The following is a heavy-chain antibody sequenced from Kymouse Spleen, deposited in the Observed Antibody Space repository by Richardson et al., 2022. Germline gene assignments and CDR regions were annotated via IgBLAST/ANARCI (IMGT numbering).Heavy chain of an antibody. D-gene: IGHD7-27*02. CDR1: GGSFSGYY. Sequence: QVQLQQWGAGLLKPSETLSLTCAVYGGSFSGYYWSWIRQPPGKGLEWIGEINHSGSTNYNPSLKSRVTISVDTSKNQFSLKLSSVTAADTAVYYCASVTGDNYFDYWGQGTLVTVSS. V-gene: IGHV4-34*01. CDR3: ASVTGDNYFDY. CDR2: INHSGST. J-gene: IGHJ4*02.